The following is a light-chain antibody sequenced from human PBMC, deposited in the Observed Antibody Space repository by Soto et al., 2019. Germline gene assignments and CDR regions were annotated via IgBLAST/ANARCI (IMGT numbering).Light chain of an antibody. J-gene: IGKJ5*01. Sequence: PMTPSPSTLSASGGRRVTITFRASQSISSWLAWYQQKPGKAPKLLIYDASSLESGVPSRFSGSGSGTEFTLTISSLQPDDFATYYCQQYNSYSITFGQGTRLEIK. CDR3: QQYNSYSIT. CDR1: QSISSW. V-gene: IGKV1-5*01. CDR2: DAS.